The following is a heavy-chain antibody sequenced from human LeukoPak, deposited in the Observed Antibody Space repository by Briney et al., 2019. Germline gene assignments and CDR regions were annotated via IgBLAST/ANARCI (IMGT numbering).Heavy chain of an antibody. V-gene: IGHV3-30*18. CDR1: GFTFSSYG. D-gene: IGHD2-2*01. CDR3: AKLVYCSSTSCYTRNDY. CDR2: ISYDGSNK. J-gene: IGHJ4*02. Sequence: GGSLRLSCAASGFTFSSYGMHWVRQAPGKGLEWVAVISYDGSNKYYADSVKGRFTISRDNSKNTLYLQMNSLRAEDTAVYYCAKLVYCSSTSCYTRNDYWGQGTLVTVSS.